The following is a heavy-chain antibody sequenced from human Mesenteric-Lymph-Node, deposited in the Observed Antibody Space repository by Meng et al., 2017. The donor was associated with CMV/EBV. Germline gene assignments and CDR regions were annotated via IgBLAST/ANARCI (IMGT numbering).Heavy chain of an antibody. CDR3: ARTSPTHYHYAMDV. CDR2: IYYSGRT. D-gene: IGHD6-6*01. CDR1: GGSVSSSSYY. J-gene: IGHJ6*02. Sequence: SETLSLTCAVSGGSVSSSSYYWGWIRQPPGKGLEWIANIYYSGRTYYNPSLKSRITMSVDTSNNHLSLKLSSVTAADTAMFYCARTSPTHYHYAMDVWGQGTTVTVSS. V-gene: IGHV4-39*02.